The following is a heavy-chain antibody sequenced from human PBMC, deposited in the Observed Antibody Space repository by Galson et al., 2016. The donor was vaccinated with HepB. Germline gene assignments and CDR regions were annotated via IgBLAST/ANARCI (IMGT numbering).Heavy chain of an antibody. CDR3: AKKRTATVAGNNYFGS. J-gene: IGHJ4*02. CDR2: IDANAYEI. CDR1: GFNFNIYV. V-gene: IGHV3-23*05. D-gene: IGHD6-19*01. Sequence: SLRLSCAGSGFNFNIYVMSWVRQAPGKGLEWVATIDANAYEIQYTDSVKGRFTISRDNSANTLYLQMSSLRAEDTAFYYCAKKRTATVAGNNYFGSWGQGTLVTVSS.